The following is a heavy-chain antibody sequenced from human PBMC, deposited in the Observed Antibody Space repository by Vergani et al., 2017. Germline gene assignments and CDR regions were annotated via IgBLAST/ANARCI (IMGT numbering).Heavy chain of an antibody. J-gene: IGHJ6*03. V-gene: IGHV4-61*02. Sequence: QVQLQESGPGLVKPSQTLSLTCTVSGGSISSGSYYWSWIRQPAGKGLEWIGRIYTSGSTNYNPSLKSRVTISVDTSKNQFSLKLSSVTAADTAVYYCARFDTVVTRLYYYYYYMDVWGKGTTVTVSS. CDR1: GGSISSGSYY. D-gene: IGHD4-23*01. CDR2: IYTSGST. CDR3: ARFDTVVTRLYYYYYYMDV.